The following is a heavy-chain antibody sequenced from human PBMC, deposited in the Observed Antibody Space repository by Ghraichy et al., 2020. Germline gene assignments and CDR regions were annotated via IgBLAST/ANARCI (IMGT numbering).Heavy chain of an antibody. CDR1: EDTFSNSA. Sequence: SVKVSCKTSEDTFSNSAFSWVRQAAGQGLEWMGGIIPSFDRADYAENFQDRVTITADSSTSTVYLELSGLRFGDTAIYYCARGPLAFCGGDCYYYTFHTWGRGTKLTVSS. CDR2: IIPSFDRA. D-gene: IGHD2-21*01. CDR3: ARGPLAFCGGDCYYYTFHT. V-gene: IGHV1-69*13. J-gene: IGHJ3*02.